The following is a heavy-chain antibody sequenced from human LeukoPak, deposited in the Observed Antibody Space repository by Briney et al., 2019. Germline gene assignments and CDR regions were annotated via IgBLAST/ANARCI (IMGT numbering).Heavy chain of an antibody. V-gene: IGHV3-33*06. CDR1: GFTFSSYG. CDR2: IWYDGSNK. Sequence: GGSLRLSCAASGFTFSSYGMHWVRQAPGKGLEWVAVIWYDGSNKYYADSVKGRFTISRDNSKNTLYLQMNSLRAEDTAVYYCAKDNSGFLFFWDYWGQGTLVTVSS. D-gene: IGHD5-12*01. CDR3: AKDNSGFLFFWDY. J-gene: IGHJ4*02.